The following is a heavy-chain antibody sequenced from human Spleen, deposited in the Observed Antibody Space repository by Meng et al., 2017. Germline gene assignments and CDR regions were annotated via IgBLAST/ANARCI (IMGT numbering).Heavy chain of an antibody. CDR3: ARLVEEMATTRRALYYYGMDV. J-gene: IGHJ6*02. CDR2: IYSGGST. D-gene: IGHD5-24*01. Sequence: GGSLRLSCAASGFTVSSNSMNWVRQAPGKGLEWVSFIYSGGSTYYPDSVKGRFTISRDNSKNTLYLQMNSLRAEDTAVYYCARLVEEMATTRRALYYYGMDVWGQGTTVTVSS. CDR1: GFTVSSNS. V-gene: IGHV3-66*02.